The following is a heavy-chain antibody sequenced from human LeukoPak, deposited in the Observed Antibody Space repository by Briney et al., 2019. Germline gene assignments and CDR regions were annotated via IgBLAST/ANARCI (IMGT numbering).Heavy chain of an antibody. CDR2: MNPNSGNT. CDR1: GYTFTSYD. D-gene: IGHD3-3*01. J-gene: IGHJ5*02. Sequence: ASVKVSCKASGYTFTSYDINWVRQATGQGLEWMGWMNPNSGNTGYAQKFQGRVTMTRNTSISTAYMELSSLRSEDTAVYYCARGRSGRIRGYSWFDPWGQGTLVTVSS. CDR3: ARGRSGRIRGYSWFDP. V-gene: IGHV1-8*01.